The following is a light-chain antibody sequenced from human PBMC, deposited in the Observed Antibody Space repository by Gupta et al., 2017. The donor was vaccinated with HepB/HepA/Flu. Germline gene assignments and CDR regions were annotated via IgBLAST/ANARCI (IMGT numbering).Light chain of an antibody. CDR2: DAS. CDR1: QSVSSY. CDR3: QQRSNWPPDFT. J-gene: IGKJ3*01. V-gene: IGKV3-11*01. Sequence: EIVLTQSPATLSLSPGERATLSCRASQSVSSYLAWYQQKPGQAPRLLIYDASNRATGIPARFSGSGSGTDFTLTISSLEPEDFAVYYCQQRSNWPPDFTFGPWTKVDIK.